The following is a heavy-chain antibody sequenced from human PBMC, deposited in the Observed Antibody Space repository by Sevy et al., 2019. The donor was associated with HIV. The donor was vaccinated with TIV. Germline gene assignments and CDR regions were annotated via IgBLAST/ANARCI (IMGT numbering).Heavy chain of an antibody. Sequence: GGSLRLSCAASGFTFSNAWMSWVRQAPGKGLEWVANIKQDGSEKYYVDSVKGRFTISRDNAKNSLYLQMNSLRAEDTAVYYCAREGYCSGGSCGFDIWGQGTMVTVSS. D-gene: IGHD2-15*01. J-gene: IGHJ3*02. V-gene: IGHV3-7*03. CDR1: GFTFSNAW. CDR3: AREGYCSGGSCGFDI. CDR2: IKQDGSEK.